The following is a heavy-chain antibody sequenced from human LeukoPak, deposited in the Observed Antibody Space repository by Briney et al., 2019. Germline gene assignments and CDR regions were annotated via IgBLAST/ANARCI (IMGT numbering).Heavy chain of an antibody. CDR1: GFTFSSYW. Sequence: GGSLRLSCAASGFTFSSYWMHWVRQAPGKGLVWVSRINSDGSSTSYADSVKGRFTISRDNAKNTLYLQMNSLRAEDTAMYYCAKGEVVIRGYYYGMDVWGQGTTVIVSS. D-gene: IGHD2-15*01. CDR3: AKGEVVIRGYYYGMDV. V-gene: IGHV3-74*01. J-gene: IGHJ6*02. CDR2: INSDGSST.